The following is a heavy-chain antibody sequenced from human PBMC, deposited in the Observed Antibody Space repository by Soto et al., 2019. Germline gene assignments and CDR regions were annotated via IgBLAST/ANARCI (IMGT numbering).Heavy chain of an antibody. J-gene: IGHJ6*02. CDR1: GGSISSSSYY. Sequence: QLQLQESGPGLVKPSETLSLTCTVSGGSISSSSYYWGWIRQPPGKGLEWIGSIYYSGSTYYNPSLKSRVTISVDTSKNQFSLKLSSVTAADTAVYYCAREGVVPAAIVGMDVWGQGTTVTVSS. V-gene: IGHV4-39*02. D-gene: IGHD2-2*01. CDR2: IYYSGST. CDR3: AREGVVPAAIVGMDV.